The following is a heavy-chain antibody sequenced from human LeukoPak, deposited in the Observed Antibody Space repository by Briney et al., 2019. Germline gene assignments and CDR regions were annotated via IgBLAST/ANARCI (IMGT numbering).Heavy chain of an antibody. J-gene: IGHJ6*02. CDR3: VRGYSFGPYGMDV. CDR1: GFPFSSYA. CDR2: ISDGGGST. Sequence: GGSLRLSCSASGFPFSSYAMHWVRQAPGKGLEYDSAISDGGGSTYYADSVKGRFTISRDNSKNTLYLQMSSLRAEDTAVYFCVRGYSFGPYGMDVWGQGTTVTVSS. V-gene: IGHV3-64D*09. D-gene: IGHD2-15*01.